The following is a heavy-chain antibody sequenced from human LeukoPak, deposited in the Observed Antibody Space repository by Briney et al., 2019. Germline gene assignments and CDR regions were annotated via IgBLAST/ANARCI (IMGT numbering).Heavy chain of an antibody. CDR3: ARVGPHYYDSSGYYRYAFDI. Sequence: ASVTVSCTASGYTFTSYDINWVRQATGQGLEWMGWMNPNSGNTGYAQKFQGRVTMTRNTSISTAYMELSSLRSEDTAVYYCARVGPHYYDSSGYYRYAFDIWGQGTMVTVSS. CDR1: GYTFTSYD. J-gene: IGHJ3*02. V-gene: IGHV1-8*01. D-gene: IGHD3-22*01. CDR2: MNPNSGNT.